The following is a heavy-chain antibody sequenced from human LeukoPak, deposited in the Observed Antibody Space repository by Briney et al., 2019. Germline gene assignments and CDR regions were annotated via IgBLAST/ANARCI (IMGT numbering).Heavy chain of an antibody. Sequence: GGSLRLSCAASGFTYSDYMMSWVRQAPGKGLEWVSVIYSGGSTYYADSVKGRFTISRDNSKNTLYLQMNSLRAEDTAVYYCAREGSYSSGWYYAFDIWGQGTMVTVSS. V-gene: IGHV3-53*01. J-gene: IGHJ3*02. D-gene: IGHD6-19*01. CDR1: GFTYSDYM. CDR3: AREGSYSSGWYYAFDI. CDR2: IYSGGST.